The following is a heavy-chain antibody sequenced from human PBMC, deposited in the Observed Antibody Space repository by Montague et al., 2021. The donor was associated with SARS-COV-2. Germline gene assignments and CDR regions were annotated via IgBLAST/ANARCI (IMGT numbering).Heavy chain of an antibody. CDR3: ARLGDGVVPSPILGVGPYYSYYYMDV. V-gene: IGHV4-34*01. J-gene: IGHJ6*03. CDR1: GGSFSTYS. CDR2: IHHGGST. Sequence: SETLSPTCAVHGGSFSTYSWNWIRQPPGKGLEWIGEIHHGGSTNYNPSLKSRVTISADTSKNQFSLKLTSVAAADTAVYYCARLGDGVVPSPILGVGPYYSYYYMDVWGKGTTATVSS. D-gene: IGHD3-10*01.